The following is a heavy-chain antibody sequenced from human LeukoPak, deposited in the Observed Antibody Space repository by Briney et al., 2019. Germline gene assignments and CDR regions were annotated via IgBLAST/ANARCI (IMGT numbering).Heavy chain of an antibody. D-gene: IGHD2-2*02. CDR2: ISYDGSNK. V-gene: IGHV3-30*18. Sequence: PGRSLRLSCAASGFTFSSYGMHWVRQAPGKGLEWVAVISYDGSNKYYADSVKGRFTISRDNSKNTLYLQMNSLRAEDTAVYYCAKDGMIYCSSTSCYKVKAFDIWGQGTMVTVSS. CDR3: AKDGMIYCSSTSCYKVKAFDI. J-gene: IGHJ3*02. CDR1: GFTFSSYG.